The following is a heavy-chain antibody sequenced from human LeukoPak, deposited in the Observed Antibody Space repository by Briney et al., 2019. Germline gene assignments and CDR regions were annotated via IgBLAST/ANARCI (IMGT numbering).Heavy chain of an antibody. D-gene: IGHD6-19*01. CDR1: GYIFTAYY. Sequence: ASVKVSCKASGYIFTAYYMHWVRQAPGQGPEWMGWINPNSGDTNYAQKFQGRVTMTRDTSISTAYMELSRLGSDDTTVYYCAREKGIAVAGYDCWGQGTLVTVSS. J-gene: IGHJ4*02. CDR3: AREKGIAVAGYDC. V-gene: IGHV1-2*02. CDR2: INPNSGDT.